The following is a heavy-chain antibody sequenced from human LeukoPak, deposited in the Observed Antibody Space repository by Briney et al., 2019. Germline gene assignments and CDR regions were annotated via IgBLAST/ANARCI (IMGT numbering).Heavy chain of an antibody. V-gene: IGHV3-48*01. CDR1: GFTFSDYN. Sequence: GGSLRLSCAASGFTFSDYNMNWVRQAPGKGLEWVAYITISTGIIYYADSVKGRFTISRDNAKNSLYLQMNSLRAEDTAVYYCAREPFLRGPWGQGTLVTVSS. D-gene: IGHD3-10*01. CDR3: AREPFLRGP. J-gene: IGHJ4*02. CDR2: ITISTGII.